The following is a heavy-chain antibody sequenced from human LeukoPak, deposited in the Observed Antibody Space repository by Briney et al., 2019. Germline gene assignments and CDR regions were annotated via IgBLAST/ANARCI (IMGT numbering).Heavy chain of an antibody. V-gene: IGHV4-59*01. Sequence: SETLSLTCTVSGGSISSYYWSWIRQPPGKGLEWIGYIYYSGSTNYNPSLKSRVTISVDTSKNQFSLKLSSVTAADTAVYYCARGPTMIVVVTPRGAFDIWGQGTMVTVST. CDR3: ARGPTMIVVVTPRGAFDI. D-gene: IGHD3-22*01. CDR2: IYYSGST. CDR1: GGSISSYY. J-gene: IGHJ3*02.